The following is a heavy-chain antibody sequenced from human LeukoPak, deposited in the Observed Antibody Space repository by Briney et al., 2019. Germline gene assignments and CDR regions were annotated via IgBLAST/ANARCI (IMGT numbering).Heavy chain of an antibody. Sequence: PSETLSLTCTVSGGSISSSSYYWGWIRQPPGKGLEWIGSIYYSGSTYYNPSLKSRVTISVDTSKNQFSLKLSSVTAADTAVYYCASPGRSSVRSADAFDIWGQGTMVTVSS. J-gene: IGHJ3*02. D-gene: IGHD6-6*01. CDR1: GGSISSSSYY. V-gene: IGHV4-39*01. CDR3: ASPGRSSVRSADAFDI. CDR2: IYYSGST.